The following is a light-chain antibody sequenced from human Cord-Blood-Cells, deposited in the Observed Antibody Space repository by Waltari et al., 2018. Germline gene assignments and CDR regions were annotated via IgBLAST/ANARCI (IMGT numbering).Light chain of an antibody. Sequence: DIQMTQSPSSLSASVGDRVTITCRASQSISSSLNWYQQKPGKAPKLLIYAASSLQSGVPSRFSGSGSGTDFTLTISSLQPEDFATYYCQQSYSTRFTFGPGTKVDIK. CDR2: AAS. CDR1: QSISSS. CDR3: QQSYSTRFT. J-gene: IGKJ3*01. V-gene: IGKV1-39*01.